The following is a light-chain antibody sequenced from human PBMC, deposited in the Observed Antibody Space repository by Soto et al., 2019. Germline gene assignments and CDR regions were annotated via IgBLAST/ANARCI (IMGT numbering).Light chain of an antibody. CDR1: STDVGAYKY. J-gene: IGLJ1*01. CDR2: EVS. CDR3: KSKNTSSTLYV. Sequence: QSALTQPASVSGSPGQTVTISCTGTSTDVGAYKYVSWYQHHPGKVPKLLIYEVSNRPSGVSDRFSGSKSGNTASLPISGLQAEDEADYYCKSKNTSSTLYVFGTGTKVTVL. V-gene: IGLV2-14*01.